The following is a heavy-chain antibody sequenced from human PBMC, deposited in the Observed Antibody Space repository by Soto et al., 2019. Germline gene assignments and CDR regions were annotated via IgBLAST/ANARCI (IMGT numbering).Heavy chain of an antibody. CDR2: INPSGGST. J-gene: IGHJ4*02. V-gene: IGHV1-46*01. D-gene: IGHD3-22*01. CDR1: GYTFTSYY. Sequence: QVQLVQSGDEVKKPGASVKVSCKASGYTFTSYYMHWVRQAPGQGLEWMGIINPSGGSTSYAQKFQGRVTMNRDTSTSTVYMELSSLRSEDTAVYDCERDPWGTDSSGDYWGQGTLVTVSS. CDR3: ERDPWGTDSSGDY.